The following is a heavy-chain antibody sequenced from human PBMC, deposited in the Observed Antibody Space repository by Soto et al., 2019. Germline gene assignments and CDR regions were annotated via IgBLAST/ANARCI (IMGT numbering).Heavy chain of an antibody. CDR3: ARTAPFYGMDV. J-gene: IGHJ6*02. CDR2: ISYDGSNK. Sequence: GGSLRLSCAASGFTFSSYAIHWGRQAPGKGLEWVAVISYDGSNKYYADSVKGRFTISRDNSKNTLYLQMNSLRAEDTAVYYCARTAPFYGMDVWGQGTTVTVSS. CDR1: GFTFSSYA. V-gene: IGHV3-30-3*01.